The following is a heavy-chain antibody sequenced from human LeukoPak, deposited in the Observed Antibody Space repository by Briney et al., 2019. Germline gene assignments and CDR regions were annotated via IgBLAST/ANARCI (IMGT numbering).Heavy chain of an antibody. CDR3: AREGGVSCTGGTCYHKNYFDY. CDR1: GFTFSSYG. CDR2: ISYDGGTQ. D-gene: IGHD2-15*01. Sequence: GGSLRLSCAASGFTFSSYGMHWVRQAPGKGLEWVAVISYDGGTQDYADSVKGRITISRDNIKNTLYLQMNSLRAEDTAVYYCAREGGVSCTGGTCYHKNYFDYWGQGTLVTVSS. V-gene: IGHV3-30*03. J-gene: IGHJ4*02.